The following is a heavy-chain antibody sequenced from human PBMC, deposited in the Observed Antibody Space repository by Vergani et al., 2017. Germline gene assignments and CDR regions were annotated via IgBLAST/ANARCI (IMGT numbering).Heavy chain of an antibody. CDR1: GGTFSSYT. Sequence: QVQLVQSGAEVKKPGSSVKVSCKASGGTFSSYTISWVRQAPGQGLEWMGGIIPIFGTANYAQKFQGRVTITADKSTSTAYMELSSLGSEDTAVYYCARDAPPECSGGSCYSAGWFDPWGQGTLVTVSS. V-gene: IGHV1-69*06. CDR3: ARDAPPECSGGSCYSAGWFDP. J-gene: IGHJ5*02. CDR2: IIPIFGTA. D-gene: IGHD2-15*01.